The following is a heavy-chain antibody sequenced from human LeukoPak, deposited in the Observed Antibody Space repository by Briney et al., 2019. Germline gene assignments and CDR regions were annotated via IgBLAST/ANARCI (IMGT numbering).Heavy chain of an antibody. J-gene: IGHJ4*02. CDR2: ISWDGGST. CDR1: GFTFDDYA. Sequence: PGRSLRLSCAASGFTFDDYAMHWVRQAPGKGLEWVSLISWDGGSTYYADSVKGRFTISRDNSKNSLYLQMNSLRTEDTALYYCAKDALIREISGGGWYDYWGQGTLVTVSS. V-gene: IGHV3-43*01. D-gene: IGHD6-19*01. CDR3: AKDALIREISGGGWYDY.